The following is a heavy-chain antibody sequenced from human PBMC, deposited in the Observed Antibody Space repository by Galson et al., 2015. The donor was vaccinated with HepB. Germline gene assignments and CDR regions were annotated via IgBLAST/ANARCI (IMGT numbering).Heavy chain of an antibody. D-gene: IGHD2-2*01. CDR3: SRGQSVCSSTSCYLFYFDY. CDR1: GFTVSSNF. J-gene: IGHJ4*02. CDR2: IYSGGNT. Sequence: SLRLSCAASGFTVSSNFMSWVRQAPGKGLEWVSVIYSGGNTYSADSVKGRFTISRDNSKNTLHLELNSLRAEDTAVYYCSRGQSVCSSTSCYLFYFDYCGQGSLVTVSS. V-gene: IGHV3-66*01.